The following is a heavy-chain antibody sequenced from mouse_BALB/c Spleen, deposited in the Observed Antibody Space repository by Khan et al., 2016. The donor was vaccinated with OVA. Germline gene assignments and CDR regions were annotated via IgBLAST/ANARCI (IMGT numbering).Heavy chain of an antibody. CDR3: SRQPGYYGSKSYFDY. V-gene: IGHV5-6*01. J-gene: IGHJ2*01. CDR1: GFTFSNYG. D-gene: IGHD1-1*01. CDR2: ISSGGTYT. Sequence: EVELVESGGDLVKPGGPLKLFCAASGFTFSNYGMSWVRQTPDKRLEWVASISSGGTYTYYPDNVQGRFAISRDNAENSLYLQMSSLKSEDTAMYFCSRQPGYYGSKSYFDYWGQGTTLTVSS.